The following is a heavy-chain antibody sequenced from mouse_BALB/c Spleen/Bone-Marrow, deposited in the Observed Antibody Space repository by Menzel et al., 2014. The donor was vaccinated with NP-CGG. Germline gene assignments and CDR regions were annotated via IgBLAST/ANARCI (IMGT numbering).Heavy chain of an antibody. CDR2: INPSTDYT. Sequence: VKLMESGAELAKPGASLKMSRKASGYTFTSYWMHWVKQRPGQGLEWIGYINPSTDYTEYNQKFKDKATLTADKSSSTAFMQLSSLTSEDSAVYYCARRAYGGSYGFAYWGQGTLVTVSA. V-gene: IGHV1-7*01. J-gene: IGHJ3*01. D-gene: IGHD1-1*01. CDR1: GYTFTSYW. CDR3: ARRAYGGSYGFAY.